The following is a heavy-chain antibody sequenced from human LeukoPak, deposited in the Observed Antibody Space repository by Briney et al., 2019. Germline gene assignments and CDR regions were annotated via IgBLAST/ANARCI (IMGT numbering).Heavy chain of an antibody. J-gene: IGHJ6*02. Sequence: GASVKVSCKASGYTFTSYGISWVRQAPGQGLEWMGWISAYNGNTNYAQKLQGRVTMTTDTSTSTAYMELRSLRSDDTAVYYCARDRRAVVGATYYYYYGTDVWGQGTTVTVSS. CDR3: ARDRRAVVGATYYYYYGTDV. CDR1: GYTFTSYG. CDR2: ISAYNGNT. D-gene: IGHD1-26*01. V-gene: IGHV1-18*01.